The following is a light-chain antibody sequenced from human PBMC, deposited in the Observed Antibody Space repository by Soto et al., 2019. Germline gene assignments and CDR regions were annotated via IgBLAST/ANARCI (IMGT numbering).Light chain of an antibody. CDR3: QQYGSSPRT. J-gene: IGKJ2*01. CDR1: QSVTSNY. V-gene: IGKV3-20*01. CDR2: GAS. Sequence: EIVLTQSPGTLSLSPGERATLSCRASQSVTSNYLAWYQQKPGQAPRLHIYGASTRATGIPGRFSGSGSGTDFTLTITRLETEDFAVYYCQQYGSSPRTFGQGTKLEIK.